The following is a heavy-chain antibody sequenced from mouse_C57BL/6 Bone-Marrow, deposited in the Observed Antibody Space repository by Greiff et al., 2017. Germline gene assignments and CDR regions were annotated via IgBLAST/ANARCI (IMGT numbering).Heavy chain of an antibody. D-gene: IGHD2-3*01. CDR3: ASYDGYYRGFFAY. CDR2: IYPRDGST. Sequence: QVQLQQSDAELVKPGASVKISCKVSGYTFTDHTIHWMKQRPEQGLEWIGYIYPRDGSTKYNEKFKGKATLTADKSSSTAYMQLNSLTSEDSAVDFCASYDGYYRGFFAYWGQGTLVTVSA. CDR1: GYTFTDHT. V-gene: IGHV1-78*01. J-gene: IGHJ3*01.